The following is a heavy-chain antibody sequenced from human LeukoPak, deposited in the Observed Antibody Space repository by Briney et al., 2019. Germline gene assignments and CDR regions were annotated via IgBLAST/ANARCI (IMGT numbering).Heavy chain of an antibody. V-gene: IGHV1-69*06. CDR2: IIPIFGTA. J-gene: IGHJ5*02. CDR3: ARDPPGIAVAGRALEQNWFDP. D-gene: IGHD6-19*01. Sequence: SVKVSCKASGGTFSSYAISWVRQAPGQGLEWMGGIIPIFGTANYAQKFQGRVTITADKSTSTAYMELSSLRSEDTAVYYCARDPPGIAVAGRALEQNWFDPWGQGTLVTVSS. CDR1: GGTFSSYA.